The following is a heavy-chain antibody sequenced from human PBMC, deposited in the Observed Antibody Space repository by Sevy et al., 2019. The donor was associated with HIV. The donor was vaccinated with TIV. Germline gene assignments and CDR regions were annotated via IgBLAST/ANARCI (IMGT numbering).Heavy chain of an antibody. J-gene: IGHJ4*02. CDR2: ISFDGSNK. Sequence: GGSLRLSCAVSGFTFSSFGMHWVRQAPGKGLEWVAIISFDGSNKYYAESAKGRFTISRDNSKNTVFLQMNSLRPEDTAVYYCAKGGYYDNSGPRGLPDYWGQGTLVTVSS. CDR3: AKGGYYDNSGPRGLPDY. D-gene: IGHD3-22*01. CDR1: GFTFSSFG. V-gene: IGHV3-30*18.